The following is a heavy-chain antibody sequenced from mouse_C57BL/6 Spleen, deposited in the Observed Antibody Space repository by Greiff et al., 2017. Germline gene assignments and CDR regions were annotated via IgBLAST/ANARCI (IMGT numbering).Heavy chain of an antibody. CDR1: GFTFSSYA. J-gene: IGHJ4*01. V-gene: IGHV5-9-1*02. Sequence: EVQGVESGEGLVKPGGSLKLSCAASGFTFSSYAMSWVRQTPEKRLEWVAYISSGGDYIYYADTVKGRFTISRDNARNTLYLQMSSLKSEDTAMYYCTRYPGNYYAMDYWGQGTSVTVSS. CDR2: ISSGGDYI. D-gene: IGHD4-1*01. CDR3: TRYPGNYYAMDY.